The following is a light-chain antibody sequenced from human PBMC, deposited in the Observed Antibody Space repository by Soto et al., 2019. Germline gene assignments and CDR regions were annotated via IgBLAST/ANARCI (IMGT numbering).Light chain of an antibody. J-gene: IGKJ4*01. V-gene: IGKV1-39*01. CDR3: QQSSSTPLT. CDR1: QSIGTN. CDR2: GAS. Sequence: DIQMTQSPSSLSASIGDRVTLTCRASQSIGTNLNWYQQKPGKAPKLLIYGASKLQSGVPSRFSASGSGTDFTLTIASLQAEDFATYYCQQSSSTPLTFGGGTKVDI.